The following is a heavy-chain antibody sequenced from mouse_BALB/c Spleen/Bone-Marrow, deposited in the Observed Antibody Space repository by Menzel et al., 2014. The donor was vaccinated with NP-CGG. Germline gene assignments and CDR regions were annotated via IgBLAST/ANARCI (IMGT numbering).Heavy chain of an antibody. J-gene: IGHJ3*01. Sequence: EVKVVESGPELVKPGASMKISCKASGYSFTGYTMNWVKQSHGKNLEWIGLINPYNGGTSYNQKFKGKATLTVDKSSSTAYMELLSLTSEDSAVYYCAREGNYDYAWFAYWGQGTLVTVSA. CDR3: AREGNYDYAWFAY. D-gene: IGHD2-4*01. CDR1: GYSFTGYT. V-gene: IGHV1-26*01. CDR2: INPYNGGT.